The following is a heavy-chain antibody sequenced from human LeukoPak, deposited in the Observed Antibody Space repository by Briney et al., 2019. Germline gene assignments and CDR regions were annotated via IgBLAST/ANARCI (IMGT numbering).Heavy chain of an antibody. CDR1: GGSISNYY. CDR3: ARDGIVASDYFYYYYMDV. V-gene: IGHV4-4*07. Sequence: SETLSLTCTVSGGSISNYYWSWIRQPAGKGLEWIGRIYSSGSTNCNPSLKSRVTMSVDTSKNQFSLKLSSVTAADTAVYYCARDGIVASDYFYYYYMDVWGKGPRSPSP. J-gene: IGHJ6*03. CDR2: IYSSGST. D-gene: IGHD5-12*01.